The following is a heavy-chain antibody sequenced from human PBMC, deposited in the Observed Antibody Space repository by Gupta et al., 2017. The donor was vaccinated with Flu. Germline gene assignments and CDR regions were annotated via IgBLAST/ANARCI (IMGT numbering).Heavy chain of an antibody. Sequence: EVPLVESGGGLVQPGGSLRLSCAASGIVFTTYPMNWVRQAPGKGLEWVAYISPNSSITYYADSVKGRFTVSRDNPKKSLYLQMNSLRGEDTAVYYCARDLDATSTYHYGMDVWGQGTTVTVSS. D-gene: IGHD2-15*01. J-gene: IGHJ6*02. CDR3: ARDLDATSTYHYGMDV. CDR2: ISPNSSIT. V-gene: IGHV3-48*01. CDR1: GIVFTTYP.